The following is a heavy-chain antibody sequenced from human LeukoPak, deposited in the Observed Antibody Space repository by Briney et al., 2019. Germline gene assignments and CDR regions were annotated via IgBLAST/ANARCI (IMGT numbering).Heavy chain of an antibody. CDR1: GFTFSSYA. CDR2: IGGSGGST. CDR3: AKGKGDY. J-gene: IGHJ4*02. Sequence: PGGSLRLSCAASGFTFSSYAMSWVRQTPEKGLEWVSAIGGSGGSTYYADSVRGRFTISRDDSKNTLYLQMNSLRAEDTAVYYCAKGKGDYWGQGTLVTVSS. V-gene: IGHV3-23*01.